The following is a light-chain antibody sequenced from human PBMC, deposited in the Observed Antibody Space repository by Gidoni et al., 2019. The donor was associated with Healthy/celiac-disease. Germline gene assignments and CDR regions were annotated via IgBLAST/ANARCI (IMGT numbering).Light chain of an antibody. J-gene: IGKJ4*01. CDR3: QQYNNWPPLT. Sequence: ELVMTQSPATLSVSPGERATLSCRASQSVSSNLAWYQQKPGQAPRLLIYGASTRANGIPARFSGSGSGTEFTLTISSLQSEDFAVYYCQQYNNWPPLTFGGGTKVEIK. V-gene: IGKV3-15*01. CDR1: QSVSSN. CDR2: GAS.